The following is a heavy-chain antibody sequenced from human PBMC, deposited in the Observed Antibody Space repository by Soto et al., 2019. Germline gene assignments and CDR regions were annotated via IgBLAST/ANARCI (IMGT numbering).Heavy chain of an antibody. CDR3: GRDALTKRDCYYYGMDV. CDR2: ISYSGST. Sequence: QVQLQASGPALVKPSQTLSLTCTVFGGSIKTSGYYWSWISQHPEKGMEWIGYISYSGSTAYAPSLKSRVTLSVDTSKNQCFLNLTFVTAAYTAVYYCGRDALTKRDCYYYGMDVWGRGTTVTGSS. D-gene: IGHD1-1*01. V-gene: IGHV4-31*03. CDR1: GGSIKTSGYY. J-gene: IGHJ6*02.